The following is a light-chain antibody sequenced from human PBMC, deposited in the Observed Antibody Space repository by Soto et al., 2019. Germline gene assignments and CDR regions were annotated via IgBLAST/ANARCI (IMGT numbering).Light chain of an antibody. CDR1: QSINSNS. V-gene: IGKV3D-20*02. Sequence: EIVLTQSPGTLSLSPGEGATVSCRVSQSINSNSLVWYQRKFGQAPRLLIYNTSSRATGIPDRFSGSGSGTDFTLSISRLEPEDFAVYYCQQRSNWPLTFGQGTRLEIK. CDR3: QQRSNWPLT. J-gene: IGKJ5*01. CDR2: NTS.